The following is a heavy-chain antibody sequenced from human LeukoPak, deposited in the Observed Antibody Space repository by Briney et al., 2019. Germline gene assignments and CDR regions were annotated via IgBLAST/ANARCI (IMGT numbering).Heavy chain of an antibody. CDR1: GGSISSYY. Sequence: SETLSLTCTVSGGSISSYYWSWIRQPAGKGLEWIGRIYTSGSTNYNPSLKSRVTMSVDTSKNQFSLKLSSVAAADTAVYYCARVPWDSSGWPYFDYWGQGTLVTVSS. CDR2: IYTSGST. J-gene: IGHJ4*02. D-gene: IGHD6-19*01. V-gene: IGHV4-4*07. CDR3: ARVPWDSSGWPYFDY.